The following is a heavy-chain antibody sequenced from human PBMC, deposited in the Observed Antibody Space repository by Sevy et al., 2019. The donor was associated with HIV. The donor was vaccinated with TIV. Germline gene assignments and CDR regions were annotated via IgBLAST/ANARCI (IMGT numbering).Heavy chain of an antibody. J-gene: IGHJ4*02. D-gene: IGHD3-3*01. CDR1: GFTFSNFF. V-gene: IGHV3-48*02. CDR2: ISSRGSTI. CDR3: AIITIFGVVTDFDY. Sequence: GGSLRLSCAASGFTFSNFFMNWVRQAPGKGLEWVSYISSRGSTIYYVDSVKGRFTISRDNAKNSLFLQMNSLRDEDTAVYYCAIITIFGVVTDFDYWGQGTLVTVSS.